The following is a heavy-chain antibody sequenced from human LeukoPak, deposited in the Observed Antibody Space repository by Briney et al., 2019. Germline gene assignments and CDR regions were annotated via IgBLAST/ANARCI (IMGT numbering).Heavy chain of an antibody. Sequence: GGSLRLSCAASGFTFSGSAMHWVRQASGKGLEWVGRIRSKANSYATAYAASVKGRFTIPRDDSKNTAYLQMNSLKTEDTAVYYCTRHRLNWGSPYNWFDPWGQGTLVTVSS. CDR3: TRHRLNWGSPYNWFDP. J-gene: IGHJ5*02. CDR2: IRSKANSYAT. D-gene: IGHD7-27*01. V-gene: IGHV3-73*01. CDR1: GFTFSGSA.